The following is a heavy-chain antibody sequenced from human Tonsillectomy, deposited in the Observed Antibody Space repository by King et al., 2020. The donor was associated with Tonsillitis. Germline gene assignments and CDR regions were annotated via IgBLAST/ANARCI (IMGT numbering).Heavy chain of an antibody. V-gene: IGHV3-30*02. CDR3: AKGDAN. CDR1: GFTFSTYD. Sequence: VQLVESGGGVVQPGGSLRLSCAASGFTFSTYDMHWVRQAPGKGLEWVAFIRHDRSNKHSDRSNKYYANSVKGRFTISRDNSKNTQYLQMNSLRAEDTAVYYCAKGDANWGQGTLVTVSS. J-gene: IGHJ4*02. CDR2: IRHDRSNKHSDRSNK. D-gene: IGHD3-16*01.